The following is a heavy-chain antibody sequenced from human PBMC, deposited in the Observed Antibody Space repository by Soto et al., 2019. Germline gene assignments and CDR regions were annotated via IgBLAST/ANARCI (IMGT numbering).Heavy chain of an antibody. CDR2: IYQSGTT. D-gene: IGHD6-13*01. Sequence: SETLSLTCAVSGGSISSRNWWTWVRQPPGKGLEWIGEIYQSGTTNYNTSLKSRVTMSVDKSKNQFSLRLNSMTAADAAVCFCARKKIAAAGYYNGLDVWGQGTTVTVSS. CDR3: ARKKIAAAGYYNGLDV. V-gene: IGHV4-4*02. J-gene: IGHJ6*02. CDR1: GGSISSRNW.